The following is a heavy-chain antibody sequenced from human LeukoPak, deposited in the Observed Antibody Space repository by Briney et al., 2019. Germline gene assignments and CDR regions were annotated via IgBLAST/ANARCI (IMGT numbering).Heavy chain of an antibody. CDR1: GDSISSNY. D-gene: IGHD6-19*01. CDR3: ARGLGSGWPPSYYYGMDV. V-gene: IGHV4-59*01. J-gene: IGHJ6*02. Sequence: SETLSLTCAVSGDSISSNYWSWIRQPPGKGLEWIGYIYYSGSTNYNPSLKSRVTISLDTSKSHFSLKLSSVTAADTAVYFCARGLGSGWPPSYYYGMDVWGQGTTVTVS. CDR2: IYYSGST.